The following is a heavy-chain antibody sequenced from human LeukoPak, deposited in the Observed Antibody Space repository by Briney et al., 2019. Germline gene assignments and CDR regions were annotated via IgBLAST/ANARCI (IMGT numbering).Heavy chain of an antibody. D-gene: IGHD3-10*01. V-gene: IGHV3-23*01. CDR3: TKGITMLRGYYYMDV. Sequence: PGGSLRLSCAASGFNFRSYAMSWVRQAPGKGLEWVSGISTTGGNTYYGDSVKGRFTISRDNSKNTLYLQMNSLRAEDTAVYYCTKGITMLRGYYYMDVWGKGTTVTVSS. J-gene: IGHJ6*03. CDR2: ISTTGGNT. CDR1: GFNFRSYA.